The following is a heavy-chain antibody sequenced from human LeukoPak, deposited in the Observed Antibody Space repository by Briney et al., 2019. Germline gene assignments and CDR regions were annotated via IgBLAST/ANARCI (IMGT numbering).Heavy chain of an antibody. D-gene: IGHD2-2*01. V-gene: IGHV4-34*01. CDR3: ARGPIRRYCSSTSCYAYDWFDP. J-gene: IGHJ5*02. CDR1: GGSFSGYY. Sequence: SETLSLTCAVYGGSFSGYYWSWIRQPPGKGLEWIGEINHSGSTNYNPSLKSRVTISVDTSKNQFSLKLSSVTAADTAVYYCARGPIRRYCSSTSCYAYDWFDPWGQGTLVTVSS. CDR2: INHSGST.